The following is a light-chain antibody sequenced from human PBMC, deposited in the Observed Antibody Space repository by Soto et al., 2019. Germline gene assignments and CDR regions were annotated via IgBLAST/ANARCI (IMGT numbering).Light chain of an antibody. CDR3: QQYNSYPLT. CDR2: KAS. J-gene: IGKJ4*01. Sequence: DIQMTQSPPTLSASVGDRVTITCRASQSINSWLAWYQQEPGKAPKLLIYKASSLESGVPSRFSGSGSGTEFTLTISSLQPDDFATYYCQQYNSYPLTFGGGTKVEIK. V-gene: IGKV1-5*03. CDR1: QSINSW.